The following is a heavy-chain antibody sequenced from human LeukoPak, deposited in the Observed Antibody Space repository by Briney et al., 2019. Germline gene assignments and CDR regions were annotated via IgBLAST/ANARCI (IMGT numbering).Heavy chain of an antibody. Sequence: SETLSLTCAVSGYSINGGYYWGWIRQTPEKGLEWIAIIYPPGKTYYNPSLKSRVPISTDTSKNQFSLKLSSVTAADTAVYYCAGKYYYDSSGYFYVDYWGQGTLVTVSS. V-gene: IGHV4-38-2*01. J-gene: IGHJ4*02. CDR2: IYPPGKT. D-gene: IGHD3-22*01. CDR1: GYSINGGYY. CDR3: AGKYYYDSSGYFYVDY.